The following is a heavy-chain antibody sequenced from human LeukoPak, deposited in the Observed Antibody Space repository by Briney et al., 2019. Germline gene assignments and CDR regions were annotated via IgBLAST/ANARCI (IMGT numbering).Heavy chain of an antibody. Sequence: GGSLRLSCAASGFTFDDYAMHWVRRAPGKGLEWVSGISWNSGSIGYADSVKGRFTISRDNAKNSLYLQMNSLRAEDTALYYCAKFSSSGQTNWGQGTLVTVSS. D-gene: IGHD6-19*01. CDR3: AKFSSSGQTN. CDR1: GFTFDDYA. J-gene: IGHJ4*02. V-gene: IGHV3-9*01. CDR2: ISWNSGSI.